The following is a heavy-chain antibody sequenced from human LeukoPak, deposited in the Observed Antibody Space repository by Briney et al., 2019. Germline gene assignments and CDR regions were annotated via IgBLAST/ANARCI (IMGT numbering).Heavy chain of an antibody. CDR1: GYTFTSYD. Sequence: ASVKVSCKASGYTFTSYDVNCVRQATGQGLEWMGWMNPNSANTGYAQKFQGRVTMTRDTSISTAYMELSGLRSEDTAVYYCARGPFGSGSYFDYWGQGTLVTVSS. CDR3: ARGPFGSGSYFDY. J-gene: IGHJ4*02. CDR2: MNPNSANT. D-gene: IGHD3-10*01. V-gene: IGHV1-8*01.